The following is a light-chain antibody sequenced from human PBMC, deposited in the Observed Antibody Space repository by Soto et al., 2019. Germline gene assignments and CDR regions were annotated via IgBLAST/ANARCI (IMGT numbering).Light chain of an antibody. CDR2: DVN. J-gene: IGLJ2*01. CDR1: SSDVGGYNY. Sequence: QSALTQPPSASGSPGQSVNISCTGTSSDVGGYNYVSWYRQHPGKAPQLIIYDVNKRPSGVPDRFSGSKSGNTASLTVSGLQAEDEADYFCNSYGGTYNYVVFGGGTKLTVL. V-gene: IGLV2-8*01. CDR3: NSYGGTYNYVV.